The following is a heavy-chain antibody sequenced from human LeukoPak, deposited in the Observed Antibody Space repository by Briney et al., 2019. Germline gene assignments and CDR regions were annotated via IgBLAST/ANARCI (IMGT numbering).Heavy chain of an antibody. J-gene: IGHJ5*02. V-gene: IGHV3-30-3*01. D-gene: IGHD2-15*01. CDR2: ISYDGSNK. Sequence: GGSLRLSCAASGFTFSSYATHWVRQAPGKGLEWVAVISYDGSNKYYADSVKGRFTISRDNSKNTLYLQMNSLKAEDTAVYYCAKDREAHCSGGSCYGFDPWGQGTLVTVSS. CDR1: GFTFSSYA. CDR3: AKDREAHCSGGSCYGFDP.